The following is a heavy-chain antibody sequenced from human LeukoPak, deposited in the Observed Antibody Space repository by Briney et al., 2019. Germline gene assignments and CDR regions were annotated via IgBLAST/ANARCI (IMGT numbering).Heavy chain of an antibody. J-gene: IGHJ4*02. CDR2: MTTKTGT. CDR3: AKDVGTTSDYFDY. D-gene: IGHD1-26*01. CDR1: GFTLSNYA. Sequence: GGSLRLSCAASGFTLSNYAMSWVRQAPGKGLEWVSTMTTKTGTYYADSVKGRFSISRETSKNTLYLQMNSLRGDDTAVYYCAKDVGTTSDYFDYWGQGTLVTVSS. V-gene: IGHV3-23*01.